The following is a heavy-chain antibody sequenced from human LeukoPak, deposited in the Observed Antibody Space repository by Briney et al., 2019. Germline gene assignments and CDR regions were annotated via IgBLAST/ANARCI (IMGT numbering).Heavy chain of an antibody. J-gene: IGHJ4*02. V-gene: IGHV3-9*01. Sequence: AGGSLRLSCAASGFTFDDYAMHWVRQAPGKGLEWVSGITWNSGDIDYADSVKGRFTISRDNAKNSLYLQMNSLITEDTAVYYCAREGTMTPVYWGQGTLVTVSS. CDR1: GFTFDDYA. D-gene: IGHD2-15*01. CDR3: AREGTMTPVY. CDR2: ITWNSGDI.